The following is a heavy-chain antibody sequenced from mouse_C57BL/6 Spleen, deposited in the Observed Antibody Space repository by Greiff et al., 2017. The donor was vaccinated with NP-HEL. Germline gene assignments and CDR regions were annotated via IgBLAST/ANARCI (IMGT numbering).Heavy chain of an antibody. J-gene: IGHJ4*01. CDR1: GFSLTSYG. Sequence: QVQLKESGPGLVAPSQSLSITCTVSGFSLTSYGVRWVRQPPGKGLEWLGVIWGDGSTNYHSALISRLSISKDNSKSQVFLKLNSLQTHDTATDDCSKFCNDLDDYAMDYWGQGTSVTVSS. CDR2: IWGDGST. CDR3: SKFCNDLDDYAMDY. D-gene: IGHD2-1*01. V-gene: IGHV2-3*01.